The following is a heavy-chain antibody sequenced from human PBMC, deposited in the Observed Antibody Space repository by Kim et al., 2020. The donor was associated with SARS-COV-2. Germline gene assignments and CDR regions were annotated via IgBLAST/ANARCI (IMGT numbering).Heavy chain of an antibody. CDR2: INAGNGNT. D-gene: IGHD6-19*01. V-gene: IGHV1-3*01. Sequence: ASVKVSCKASGYTFTSYAMHWVRQAPGQRLEWMGWINAGNGNTKYSQKFQGRVTITRDTSASTAYMELSSLRSEDTAVYYCARDGRAVAGIYNYLGQGTLVTVSS. J-gene: IGHJ4*02. CDR1: GYTFTSYA. CDR3: ARDGRAVAGIYNY.